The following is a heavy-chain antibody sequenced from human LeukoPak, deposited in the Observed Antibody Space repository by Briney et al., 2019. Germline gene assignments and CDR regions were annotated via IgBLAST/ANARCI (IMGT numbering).Heavy chain of an antibody. CDR2: IGSSGDST. V-gene: IGHV3-23*01. J-gene: IGHJ4*02. CDR1: GFTFSTYA. Sequence: PGGSLRLSCAASGFTFSTYALSWVRQAPGKGLEWVSSIGSSGDSTYYADSVEGRFTISRDNSKNTLFLQMNSLRVEDTAKYYCAKGTLESCSGSRCYPFDYWGQGTLVTVSS. CDR3: AKGTLESCSGSRCYPFDY. D-gene: IGHD2-15*01.